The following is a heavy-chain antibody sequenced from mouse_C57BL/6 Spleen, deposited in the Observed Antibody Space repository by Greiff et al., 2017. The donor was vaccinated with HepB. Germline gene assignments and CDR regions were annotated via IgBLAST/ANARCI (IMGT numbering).Heavy chain of an antibody. Sequence: QVQLQQSGPELVKPGASVKISCKASGYAFGSSWMNWVKQRPGKGLEWIGRIYPGDGDTNYNGKFKGKATLTADKSSSTAYMQLSSLTSEDSAVYFCARSGGSSYPYWYFDVWGTGTTVTVSS. J-gene: IGHJ1*03. V-gene: IGHV1-82*01. CDR2: IYPGDGDT. CDR1: GYAFGSSW. D-gene: IGHD1-1*01. CDR3: ARSGGSSYPYWYFDV.